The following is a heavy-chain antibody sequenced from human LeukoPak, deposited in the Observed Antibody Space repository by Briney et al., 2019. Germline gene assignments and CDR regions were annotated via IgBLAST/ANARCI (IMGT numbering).Heavy chain of an antibody. Sequence: GGSLRLSCAASGFTVSSNYMTWVRQAPGKGLEWVSIIYVSGSAYYADSVKGRFTISRDNSKNTLYLQMNSLRAEDTAVYYCAKKAIAAGLDYWGQGTLVTVSS. CDR2: IYVSGSA. CDR3: AKKAIAAGLDY. V-gene: IGHV3-53*01. CDR1: GFTVSSNY. J-gene: IGHJ4*02. D-gene: IGHD6-6*01.